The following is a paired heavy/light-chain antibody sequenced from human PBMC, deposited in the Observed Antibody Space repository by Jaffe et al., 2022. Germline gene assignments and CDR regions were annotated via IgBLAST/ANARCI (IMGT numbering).Light chain of an antibody. CDR3: CSYAHPYTYV. CDR2: AVS. J-gene: IGLJ1*01. V-gene: IGLV2-23*02. CDR1: SNDVGMEDL. Sequence: QSALTQPASVSGSPGQSITISCTGTSNDVGMEDLVSWYQQHPNEAPKLLIVAVSRRPSGVSPRFSGSKSGNTASLTISGLQTEDEAHYYCCSYAHPYTYVFGSGTQLTVL.
Heavy chain of an antibody. D-gene: IGHD1-1*01. V-gene: IGHV1-2*06. Sequence: QVHLAQSGAEMKKPGASVRVSCKTSGYPFTDYHLHWVRQAPGQGLQWLGRINPDSGSSNLAQRFQDTVTMTRNTSIDTAYLELKSLKSDDTAIYYCVLFYVAAYLEEHWGQGTLVTVSS. CDR1: GYPFTDYH. CDR3: VLFYVAAYLEEH. CDR2: INPDSGSS. J-gene: IGHJ1*01.